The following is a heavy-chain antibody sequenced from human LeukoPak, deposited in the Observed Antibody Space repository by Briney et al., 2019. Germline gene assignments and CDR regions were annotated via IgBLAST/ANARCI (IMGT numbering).Heavy chain of an antibody. CDR3: ATHSRGVTSAYYFWIDT. Sequence: PSETLSLTCTVSGGSISSSSYNWGWIRQPPGKGLEWLGNIYYTGLTYYNPSLKSRVTISVHTSKNEFSLKLSSVTAADTAVYFCATHSRGVTSAYYFWIDTWGQGTLVTVSS. D-gene: IGHD2/OR15-2a*01. CDR2: IYYTGLT. J-gene: IGHJ5*02. V-gene: IGHV4-39*01. CDR1: GGSISSSSYN.